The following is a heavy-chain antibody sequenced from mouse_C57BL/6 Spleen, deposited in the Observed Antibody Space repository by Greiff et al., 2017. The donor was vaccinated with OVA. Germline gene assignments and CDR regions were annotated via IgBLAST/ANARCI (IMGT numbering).Heavy chain of an antibody. Sequence: EVQLQQSGPGLVKPSQSLSLTCSVTGYSITSGYYWNWIRQFPGNKLEWMGYISYDGSNNYNPSLKNRISITRDTSKNQFFLKLNSVTTEDTATYYCARVAGYYEFDYWGQGTTLTVSS. V-gene: IGHV3-6*01. CDR3: ARVAGYYEFDY. J-gene: IGHJ2*01. CDR2: ISYDGSN. CDR1: GYSITSGYY. D-gene: IGHD2-3*01.